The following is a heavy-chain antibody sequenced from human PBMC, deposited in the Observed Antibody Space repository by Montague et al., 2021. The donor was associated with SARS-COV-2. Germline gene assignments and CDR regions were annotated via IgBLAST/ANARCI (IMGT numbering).Heavy chain of an antibody. Sequence: PALVKPTQTLTLTCTFSGFSLSTSGMCVSWIRQPPGKALEWLAHSDWDDDKYYSTSLKTRLTISKDTSKNQVVLTMTNMDPVDTATYYCARELGTVVTLDYWGQGTLVTVSS. CDR1: GFSLSTSGMC. J-gene: IGHJ4*02. CDR3: ARELGTVVTLDY. CDR2: SDWDDDK. D-gene: IGHD4-23*01. V-gene: IGHV2-70*01.